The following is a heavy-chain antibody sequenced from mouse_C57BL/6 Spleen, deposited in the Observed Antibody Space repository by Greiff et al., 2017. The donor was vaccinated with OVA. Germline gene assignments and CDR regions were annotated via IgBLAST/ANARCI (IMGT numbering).Heavy chain of an antibody. D-gene: IGHD3-3*01. Sequence: EVKVVESGGGLVKPGGSLKLSCAASGFTFSDYGMHWVRQAPEKGLEWVAFISSGSSTIYYADTVKGRFTISRDNAKNTLFLQMTSLRSEDTAMYYCARRKDKGMDYWGQGTSVTVSS. V-gene: IGHV5-17*01. CDR2: ISSGSSTI. CDR1: GFTFSDYG. J-gene: IGHJ4*01. CDR3: ARRKDKGMDY.